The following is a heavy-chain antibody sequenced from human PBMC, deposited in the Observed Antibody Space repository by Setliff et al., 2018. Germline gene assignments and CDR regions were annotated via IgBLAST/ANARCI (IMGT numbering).Heavy chain of an antibody. CDR3: AKDRRSSSGLAVPYYNYGMDV. CDR1: GFTFHDYA. D-gene: IGHD3-22*01. J-gene: IGHJ6*02. Sequence: GGSLRLSCAASGFTFHDYAMHWVRQAPGKGLEWVSGITGNSDRIAYADSLKGRFTISRDNSKNTLYLQMNSLRAEDTAVYYCAKDRRSSSGLAVPYYNYGMDVWGQGTTVTVSS. V-gene: IGHV3-9*01. CDR2: ITGNSDRI.